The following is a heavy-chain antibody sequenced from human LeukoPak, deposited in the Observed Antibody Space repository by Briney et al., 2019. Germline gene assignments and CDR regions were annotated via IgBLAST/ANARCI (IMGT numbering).Heavy chain of an antibody. CDR2: IGTTSSPV. V-gene: IGHV3-48*01. CDR3: VRGVATRRGVFGL. CDR1: GFNFRAYW. Sequence: GGSLRLSCTTSGFNFRAYWMGWVRQAPGKGLEWLSYIGTTSSPVYYADSVQGRFTISRDNAKNSLYLQMNSLRAEDTAVYYCVRGVATRRGVFGLWGQGTLVTVSS. D-gene: IGHD6-6*01. J-gene: IGHJ3*01.